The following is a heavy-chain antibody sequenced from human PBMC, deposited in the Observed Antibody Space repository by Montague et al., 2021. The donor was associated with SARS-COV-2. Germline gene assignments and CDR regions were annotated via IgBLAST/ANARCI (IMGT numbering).Heavy chain of an antibody. CDR3: ASLLLWFGDVYGMDV. CDR1: GFTFGDYG. D-gene: IGHD3-10*01. CDR2: INWNGGST. J-gene: IGHJ6*02. V-gene: IGHV3-20*04. Sequence: SLRLSCAASGFTFGDYGMSWVRQAPGKGLEWVSGINWNGGSTGCADSVKGRFTISRDNAKNSLYLQMNGLRAEDTALYYCASLLLWFGDVYGMDVWGQGTTVTVSS.